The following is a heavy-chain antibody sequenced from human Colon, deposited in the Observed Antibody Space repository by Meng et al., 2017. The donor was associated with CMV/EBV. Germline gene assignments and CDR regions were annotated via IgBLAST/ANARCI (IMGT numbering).Heavy chain of an antibody. V-gene: IGHV3-23*01. D-gene: IGHD2-2*01. Sequence: GESLKISCAASGFTFSSYSMSWVRQAPGKGLEWVSIISGNSAATFYADSVKGQFTISRDNSKRILYLQMNTLRAEDTAIYYCAKKNGYCGSTSCYYAFDIWGQGTMVTVSS. CDR1: GFTFSSYS. CDR3: AKKNGYCGSTSCYYAFDI. CDR2: ISGNSAAT. J-gene: IGHJ3*02.